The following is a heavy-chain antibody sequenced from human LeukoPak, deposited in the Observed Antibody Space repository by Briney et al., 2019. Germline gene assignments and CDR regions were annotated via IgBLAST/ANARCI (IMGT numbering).Heavy chain of an antibody. V-gene: IGHV4-59*01. J-gene: IGHJ4*02. Sequence: SETLSLTCTVSGGSISSYYWSWIRQPPGKGLEWIGYIYYSGSTNYNPSLKSRVTISVGTSKNQFSLKLSSVTAADTAVYYCARDRSGSSRDFDYWGQGTLVTVSS. CDR2: IYYSGST. CDR3: ARDRSGSSRDFDY. D-gene: IGHD1-26*01. CDR1: GGSISSYY.